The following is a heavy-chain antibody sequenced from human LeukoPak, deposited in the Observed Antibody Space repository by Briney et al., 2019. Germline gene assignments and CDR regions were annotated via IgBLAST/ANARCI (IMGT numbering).Heavy chain of an antibody. V-gene: IGHV3-21*01. J-gene: IGHJ4*02. CDR2: ISTSSYYI. CDR1: GFTLRSYS. CDR3: AKERDTAMVTIDY. D-gene: IGHD5-18*01. Sequence: GGSLRLSCAASGFTLRSYSMNWVRQAPGKGLEWVSYISTSSYYIYYADSVKGRFTISRDDAKNSLYLQMNSLRAEDTAVYYCAKERDTAMVTIDYWGQGTLVTVSS.